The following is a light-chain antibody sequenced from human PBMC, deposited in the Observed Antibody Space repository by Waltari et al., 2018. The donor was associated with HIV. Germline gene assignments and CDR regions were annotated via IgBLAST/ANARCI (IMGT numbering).Light chain of an antibody. Sequence: DIQMTQSPSTLSASVGDRVNITCRASQRISSWLAWYQQKPGKAPKLLIYKASSLESGVPSSFSGSGSGTEFTLTISSLQADDFATYYCQHYNGYSQTFGQGTKVEIK. CDR1: QRISSW. V-gene: IGKV1-5*03. J-gene: IGKJ1*01. CDR2: KAS. CDR3: QHYNGYSQT.